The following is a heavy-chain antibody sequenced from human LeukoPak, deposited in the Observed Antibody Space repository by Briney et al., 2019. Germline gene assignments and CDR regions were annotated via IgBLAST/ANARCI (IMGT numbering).Heavy chain of an antibody. CDR1: GGTFSSYA. CDR3: ARAPNYDFWSRLGWFDP. CDR2: IIPIFGTA. D-gene: IGHD3-3*01. V-gene: IGHV1-69*05. J-gene: IGHJ5*02. Sequence: ASVKVSCKASGGTFSSYAISWVRQAPGQGLEWMGGIIPIFGTANYARKFQGRVTITTDESTSTAYMELSSLRSEDTAVYYCARAPNYDFWSRLGWFDPWGQGTLVTVSS.